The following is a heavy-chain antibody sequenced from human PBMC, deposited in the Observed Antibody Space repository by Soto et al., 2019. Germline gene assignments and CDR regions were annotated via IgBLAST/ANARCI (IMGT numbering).Heavy chain of an antibody. CDR1: GGSFIGYY. D-gene: IGHD3-22*01. V-gene: IGHV4-34*01. CDR2: INHNGRT. Sequence: SETLSLTCAVYGGSFIGYYWNWIRQPPGKGLEWIGQINHNGRTNYNPSLKSRVTISIQTSNNQFSLKLSSLMATDTAVYYCARAAPRDSSGLYFDFWGPGGLVTVSS. J-gene: IGHJ4*02. CDR3: ARAAPRDSSGLYFDF.